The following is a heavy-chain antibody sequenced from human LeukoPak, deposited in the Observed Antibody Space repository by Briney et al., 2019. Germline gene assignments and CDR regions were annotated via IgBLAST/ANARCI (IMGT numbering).Heavy chain of an antibody. D-gene: IGHD2-15*01. V-gene: IGHV4-34*01. Sequence: PSETLSLTCTVSGGSINYYYWMWIRQPPGKGLEWIGEINHSGSTNYNPSLKSRVTISVDTSKNQFSLKLSSVTAADTAVYYCAGLIAWTYCSGGSCYSYYFDYWGQGTLVTVSS. J-gene: IGHJ4*02. CDR2: INHSGST. CDR3: AGLIAWTYCSGGSCYSYYFDY. CDR1: GGSINYYY.